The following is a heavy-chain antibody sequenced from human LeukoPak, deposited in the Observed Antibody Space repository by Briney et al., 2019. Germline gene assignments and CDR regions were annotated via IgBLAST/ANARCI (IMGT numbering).Heavy chain of an antibody. CDR3: TRAEPVVPYHY. J-gene: IGHJ4*02. Sequence: GGSLRLSCVASGXTFSSYTMNWVRQAPGKGLEWLSYISSSGTATHYADSVKGRFTISRYNAKNSLYLQMNRLRDEDTALYYCTRAEPVVPYHYWGQGTLVTVSS. V-gene: IGHV3-48*02. CDR2: ISSSGTAT. D-gene: IGHD1-14*01. CDR1: GXTFSSYT.